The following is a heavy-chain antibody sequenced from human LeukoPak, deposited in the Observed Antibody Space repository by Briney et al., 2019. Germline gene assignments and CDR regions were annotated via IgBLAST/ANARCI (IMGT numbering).Heavy chain of an antibody. CDR1: GFTFSSYS. CDR3: ARALPESMIVVAP. CDR2: ISSSSSYI. V-gene: IGHV3-21*01. J-gene: IGHJ4*02. Sequence: GGSLRLSCAASGFTFSSYSMNWVRQAPGKGLEWVSSISSSSSYIYYADSVKGRFTISRDNAKNSLYLQVNSLRAEDTAVYYCARALPESMIVVAPWGQGTLVTVSS. D-gene: IGHD3-22*01.